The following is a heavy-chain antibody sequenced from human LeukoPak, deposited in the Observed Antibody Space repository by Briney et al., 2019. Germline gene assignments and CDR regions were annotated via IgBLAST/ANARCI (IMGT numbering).Heavy chain of an antibody. CDR1: GFTVSSNY. D-gene: IGHD6-19*01. V-gene: IGHV3-53*04. CDR3: ARGGTRGYSSGRIDY. J-gene: IGHJ4*02. Sequence: GGSLRLSCVASGFTVSSNYMSWVRQAPGEGLEWVSVIYSAGNTYYADSVKGRFTISRHNSKNTLYLQMNSLRVEDTAVYYCARGGTRGYSSGRIDYWGQGTLVTVSS. CDR2: IYSAGNT.